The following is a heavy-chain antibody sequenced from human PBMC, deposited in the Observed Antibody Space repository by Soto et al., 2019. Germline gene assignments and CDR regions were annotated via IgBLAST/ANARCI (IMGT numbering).Heavy chain of an antibody. V-gene: IGHV4-59*11. CDR2: IYYSGST. CDR3: ARETYYYYMDV. J-gene: IGHJ6*03. CDR1: GGSIGSLY. Sequence: PSETLSLTCTVSGGSIGSLYWSWIRQPPGKGLEWIGYIYYSGSTNYNPSLKSRVTISVDTSKNQFSLKLSSVTAADTAVYYCARETYYYYMDVWGKGTTVTVSS.